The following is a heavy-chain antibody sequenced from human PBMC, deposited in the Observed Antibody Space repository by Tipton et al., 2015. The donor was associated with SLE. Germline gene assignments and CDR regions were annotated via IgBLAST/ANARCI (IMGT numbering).Heavy chain of an antibody. CDR1: GGSISSGSYY. V-gene: IGHV4-39*07. CDR2: INHSGST. CDR3: ARRRYMDV. J-gene: IGHJ6*04. Sequence: TLSLTCTVSGGSISSGSYYWSWIRQPPGKGLEWIGEINHSGSTNYNPSLKSRVTISVDTSKNQFSLKLSSVTAADTAVYYCARRRYMDVWGKGTTVTVSS.